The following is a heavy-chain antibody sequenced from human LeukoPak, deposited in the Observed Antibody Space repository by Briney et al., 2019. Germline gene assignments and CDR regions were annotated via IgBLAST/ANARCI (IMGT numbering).Heavy chain of an antibody. V-gene: IGHV4-39*01. D-gene: IGHD3-22*01. J-gene: IGHJ4*02. CDR1: GGSISSSSYY. CDR2: IYYSGST. Sequence: SETLSLTCTVSGGSISSSSYYWGWIRQPPGKGLEWIGSIYYSGSTYYNPSLKSRVTISVDTSKNQFSLKLSSVAAADTAVYYCARAIADDSSGYYRLLLLTPSYFDYWGQGTLVTVSS. CDR3: ARAIADDSSGYYRLLLLTPSYFDY.